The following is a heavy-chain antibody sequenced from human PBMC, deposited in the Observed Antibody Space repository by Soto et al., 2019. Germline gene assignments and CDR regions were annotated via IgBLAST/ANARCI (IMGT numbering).Heavy chain of an antibody. CDR2: IYHSGIT. CDR3: ASCHNTSPGWCDS. V-gene: IGHV4-31*03. D-gene: IGHD1-20*01. CDR1: GGSINSGGYF. Sequence: SETLSLTCSVSGGSINSGGYFWSWIRQHPGKGLECIGYIYHSGITYYNPSLKSRVTISVDTSKNEFSLQLRSVTAADTAVYFCASCHNTSPGWCDSWGQGTLVTVS. J-gene: IGHJ5*01.